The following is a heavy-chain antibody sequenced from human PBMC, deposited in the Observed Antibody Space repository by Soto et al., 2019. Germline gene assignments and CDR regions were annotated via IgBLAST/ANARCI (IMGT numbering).Heavy chain of an antibody. D-gene: IGHD3-22*01. Sequence: QVKLVQSGTEVKKPGAALKVSCKASGYSFATSGISWVRQAPGQGLEWMGWISVYNGNTNYDQKLHDRVTMTTDTSTTTAYLEKRSLRSDDTAVYYCARAGQYYDSSGYVNWGQGTLVTVSS. J-gene: IGHJ4*02. CDR2: ISVYNGNT. CDR1: GYSFATSG. CDR3: ARAGQYYDSSGYVN. V-gene: IGHV1-18*01.